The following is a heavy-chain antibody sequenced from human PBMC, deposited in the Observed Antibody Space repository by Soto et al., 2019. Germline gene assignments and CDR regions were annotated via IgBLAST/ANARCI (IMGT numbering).Heavy chain of an antibody. J-gene: IGHJ6*02. Sequence: SETLSLTCTVSGGSISSYYWSWIRQPPGKGLEWIGYIYYSGSTNYNPSLKSRVTISVDTSKNQFSLKLSSVTAADTAVYYCARDFGPTVVMGNYYGMNVWGQGTTVTVSS. CDR1: GGSISSYY. CDR2: IYYSGST. CDR3: ARDFGPTVVMGNYYGMNV. D-gene: IGHD4-17*01. V-gene: IGHV4-59*01.